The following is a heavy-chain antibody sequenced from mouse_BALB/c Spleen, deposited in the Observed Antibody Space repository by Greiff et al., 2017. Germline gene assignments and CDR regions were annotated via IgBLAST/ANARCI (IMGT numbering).Heavy chain of an antibody. J-gene: IGHJ3*01. V-gene: IGHV14-4*02. Sequence: VQLQQSGAELVRSGASVKLSCTASGFYIKDYYMHWVKQSPEQGLEWIGWIDPENGDTEYAPKFQGKATMTADTSSNTAYLMLSSLTSGDTDVYYCSGYDWFAYWGQGTLVTVSA. D-gene: IGHD2-12*01. CDR2: IDPENGDT. CDR1: GFYIKDYY. CDR3: SGYDWFAY.